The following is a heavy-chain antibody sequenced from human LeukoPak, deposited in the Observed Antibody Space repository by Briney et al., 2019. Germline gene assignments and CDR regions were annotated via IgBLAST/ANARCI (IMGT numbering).Heavy chain of an antibody. V-gene: IGHV1-8*01. CDR1: GYTFTNYD. CDR2: MNPNSGNT. D-gene: IGHD3-10*01. CDR3: SRGSRSGDY. J-gene: IGHJ4*02. Sequence: APVKVSCKTSGYTFTNYDINWVRQATGQGLEWMGWMNPNSGNTGYAQKFQGRVTMTRNISTSTAYMEPSSLRSEDTAVYYCSRGSRSGDYWGQGTQVTVSS.